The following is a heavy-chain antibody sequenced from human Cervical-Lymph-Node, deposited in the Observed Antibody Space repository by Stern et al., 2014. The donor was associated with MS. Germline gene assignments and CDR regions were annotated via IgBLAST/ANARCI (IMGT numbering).Heavy chain of an antibody. CDR3: ARGGGLVGYFDY. J-gene: IGHJ4*02. D-gene: IGHD1-26*01. CDR2: ITPVFGTT. V-gene: IGHV1-69*06. CDR1: GDTFSSYA. Sequence: VQLVQSGAEGKKPGSSVKVSCKASGDTFSSYAINWVRQVPGQGLEWMGGITPVFGTTNYAQKFQGRVTITADKSTNTAYMELMTLRSEDTAVYYCARGGGLVGYFDYWGQGTLVSVSS.